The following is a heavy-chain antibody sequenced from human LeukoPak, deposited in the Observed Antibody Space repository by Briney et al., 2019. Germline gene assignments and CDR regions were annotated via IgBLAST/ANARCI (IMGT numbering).Heavy chain of an antibody. CDR1: GFTFSRYW. CDR3: VRGADTGYSSDS. V-gene: IGHV3-74*01. D-gene: IGHD3-9*01. J-gene: IGHJ4*02. Sequence: PGGSLRXSCVASGFTFSRYWMHWVRQAPGKGLVWVSRINSDGRSTNYADSVKGRFSISRDNAENTLYLQMNSLRVEDTAVYYCVRGADTGYSSDSWGQGTLVTVSS. CDR2: INSDGRST.